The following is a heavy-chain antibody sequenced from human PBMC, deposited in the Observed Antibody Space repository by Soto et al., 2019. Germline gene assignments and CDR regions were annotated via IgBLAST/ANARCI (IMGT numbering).Heavy chain of an antibody. Sequence: SETLSLTCAVSSGFIIRSNWWSLVRQPPGKGLEWIGEIYHSGSTNYNPSLKSRVTISVDKSKNQFSLKLSSVTAADTAVYYCARIQVRYYSDYWGQGTLFTVSS. D-gene: IGHD3-10*01. V-gene: IGHV4-4*02. CDR2: IYHSGST. J-gene: IGHJ4*02. CDR3: ARIQVRYYSDY. CDR1: SGFIIRSNW.